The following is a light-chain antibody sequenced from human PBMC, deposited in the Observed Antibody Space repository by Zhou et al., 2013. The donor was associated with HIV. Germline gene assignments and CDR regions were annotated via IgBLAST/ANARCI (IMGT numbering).Light chain of an antibody. CDR3: QQANSFPYT. J-gene: IGKJ2*01. Sequence: EIVMTQSPATLSVSPGERATLSCRASQSVSSNLAWYQQKPGQAPRLIIYGASSRATGIPDRFSGSGSGTDFTLTITSLEPEDFATYYCQQANSFPYTFGQGPSWRS. CDR1: QSVSSN. V-gene: IGKV3D-15*01. CDR2: GAS.